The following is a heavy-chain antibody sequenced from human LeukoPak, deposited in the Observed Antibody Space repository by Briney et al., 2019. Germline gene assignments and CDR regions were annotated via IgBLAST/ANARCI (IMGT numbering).Heavy chain of an antibody. Sequence: GGSLRLSCAASGFTFSSYAMSWVRQAPGRGLEWVSAISGSGGSTYYADSVKGRFTISGDNSKNTLYLQMNSLRAEDTAVYYCAKDKSYYYDSGSYGLDYWGQGTLVTVSS. CDR2: ISGSGGST. J-gene: IGHJ4*02. V-gene: IGHV3-23*01. CDR1: GFTFSSYA. D-gene: IGHD3-10*01. CDR3: AKDKSYYYDSGSYGLDY.